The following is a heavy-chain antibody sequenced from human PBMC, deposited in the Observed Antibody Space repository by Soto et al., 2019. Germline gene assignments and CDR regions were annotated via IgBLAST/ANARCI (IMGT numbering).Heavy chain of an antibody. V-gene: IGHV3-7*01. CDR3: ATERGSGLHEENWFDS. CDR2: IKQDGSEK. J-gene: IGHJ5*01. D-gene: IGHD3-10*01. CDR1: GFTFSSYW. Sequence: EVQLVESGGGLVQPGGSLSLSCAASGFTFSSYWMSWVRQAPGKGLEWVAHIKQDGSEKYYVDSVKGRFTISRDNAKNSLSLQMNRRRAEDTTVYYCATERGSGLHEENWFDSWGQGTLVTVSS.